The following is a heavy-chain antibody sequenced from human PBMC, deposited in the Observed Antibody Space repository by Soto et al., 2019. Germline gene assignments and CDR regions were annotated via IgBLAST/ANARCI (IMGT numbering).Heavy chain of an antibody. CDR3: ARDYSPSSIAV. V-gene: IGHV3-23*01. CDR1: GFTFSHYA. CDR2: ISGSGGNT. D-gene: IGHD6-13*01. J-gene: IGHJ6*02. Sequence: PGGSLRLSCAASGFTFSHYAMTWVRQAPGKGLEWVSSISGSGGNTYYADSVKGRFTISRDNSKNTLFLQMNSLRAEGTAVYFCARDYSPSSIAVWRQGTTVSV.